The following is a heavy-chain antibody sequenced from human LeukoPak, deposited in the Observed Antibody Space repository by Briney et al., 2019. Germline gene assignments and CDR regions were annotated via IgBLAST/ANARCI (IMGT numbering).Heavy chain of an antibody. J-gene: IGHJ4*02. Sequence: SETLSLTCTVSGGSISSYYWSWIRQPPGKGLEWIGYIYYSGSTTYNPSLKSRVTISVDTSKNQFSLKLSSVTAADTAVYYCARQKANGDFHFDYWGQGTLVTVSS. CDR3: ARQKANGDFHFDY. CDR2: IYYSGST. CDR1: GGSISSYY. D-gene: IGHD4-17*01. V-gene: IGHV4-59*08.